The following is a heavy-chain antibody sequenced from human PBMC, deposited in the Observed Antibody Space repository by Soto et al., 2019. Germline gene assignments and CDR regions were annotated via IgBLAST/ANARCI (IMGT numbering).Heavy chain of an antibody. J-gene: IGHJ6*02. V-gene: IGHV1-69*13. Sequence: GASVKVSCKASGGTFSSYAISWVRQAPGQGLEWMGGIIPIFGTANYAQKFQGRVTITADESTSTAYMELSSLRSEDTAVYYCARDAPFMITFGGVTDYYGMDVWGQGTTGTVSS. CDR3: ARDAPFMITFGGVTDYYGMDV. D-gene: IGHD3-16*01. CDR2: IIPIFGTA. CDR1: GGTFSSYA.